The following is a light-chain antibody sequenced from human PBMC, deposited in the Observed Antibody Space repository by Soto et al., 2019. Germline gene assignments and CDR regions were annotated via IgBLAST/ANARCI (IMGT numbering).Light chain of an antibody. V-gene: IGKV3-20*01. J-gene: IGKJ3*01. CDR3: QHYGTSAL. CDR1: QSVSDMY. CDR2: AS. Sequence: EIVLTQSRGTLSLSPGERATLSCRASQSVSDMYLAWYQQKPGQAPRLLIYASNRATGIPDRFSGSGSGTHFTLTISRLEPEDFAVYYCQHYGTSALFGPGTKVDIK.